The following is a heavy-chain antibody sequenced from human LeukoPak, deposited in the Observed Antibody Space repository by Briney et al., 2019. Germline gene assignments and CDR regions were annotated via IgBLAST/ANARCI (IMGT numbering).Heavy chain of an antibody. Sequence: PGGSLRLSCAASGFTFSSYSMNWVRQAPGKGLEWVSSISSSSSYIYYADSVKGRFTISRDNAKNSLYLQMNSLRAEDPAMYYCARDGLAAAGNDAFDIWGQGTMVTVSS. D-gene: IGHD6-13*01. CDR2: ISSSSSYI. J-gene: IGHJ3*02. CDR1: GFTFSSYS. V-gene: IGHV3-21*01. CDR3: ARDGLAAAGNDAFDI.